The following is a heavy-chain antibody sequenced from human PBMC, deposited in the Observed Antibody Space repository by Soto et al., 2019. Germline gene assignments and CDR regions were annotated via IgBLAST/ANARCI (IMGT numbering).Heavy chain of an antibody. D-gene: IGHD2-2*03. Sequence: PSETLSLTCAVSSGSISSSNWWSWVRQPPGKGLEWIGEIYHSGSTNYNPSLKSRVTISVDKSKNQFSLKLSSVTAADTAVYYCARGQTGYCSSTSCRYFDYWGQGTLVTVSS. J-gene: IGHJ4*02. V-gene: IGHV4-4*02. CDR2: IYHSGST. CDR1: SGSISSSNW. CDR3: ARGQTGYCSSTSCRYFDY.